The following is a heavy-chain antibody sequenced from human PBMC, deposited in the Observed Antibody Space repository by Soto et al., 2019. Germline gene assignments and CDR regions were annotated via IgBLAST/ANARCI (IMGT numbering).Heavy chain of an antibody. CDR1: GGSISSSSYY. D-gene: IGHD5-18*01. CDR2: IYYSGST. Sequence: PSETLSLTCTVSGGSISSSSYYWGWIRQPPGKGLEWIGSIYYSGSTYYKPSLKSRVTISVDRSKNQFSLKLSSVTAADTAVYYCARTPWILTYGMDVWGQGTTVTVSS. CDR3: ARTPWILTYGMDV. J-gene: IGHJ6*02. V-gene: IGHV4-39*07.